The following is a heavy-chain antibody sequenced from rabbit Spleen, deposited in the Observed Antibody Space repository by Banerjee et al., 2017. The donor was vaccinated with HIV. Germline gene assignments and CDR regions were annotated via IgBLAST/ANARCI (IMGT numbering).Heavy chain of an antibody. V-gene: IGHV1S40*01. CDR3: ARDASDTGGALYYFNL. D-gene: IGHD7-1*01. CDR2: IHGGSRNNI. Sequence: QSLEESGGDLVKPGASLTLTCTASGFSFSAGYYMCWVRQAPGKGLEWIACIHGGSRNNIHYASWAKGRFTISKTSSTTVTLQMTSLTAADTATYFCARDASDTGGALYYFNLWGPGTLVTVS. CDR1: GFSFSAGYY. J-gene: IGHJ4*01.